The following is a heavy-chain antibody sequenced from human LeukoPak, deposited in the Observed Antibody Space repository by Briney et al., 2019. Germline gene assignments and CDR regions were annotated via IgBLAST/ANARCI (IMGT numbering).Heavy chain of an antibody. J-gene: IGHJ5*02. Sequence: SETLSLTCTVSGGSISSSSYYWGWIRQPPGKGLGWIGSIYYSGSTYYNPSLKSRVTISVDTSKNQFSLKLSSVTAADTAVYYCASQYDILTGPEFDPWGQGTLVTVSS. D-gene: IGHD3-9*01. V-gene: IGHV4-39*01. CDR1: GGSISSSSYY. CDR3: ASQYDILTGPEFDP. CDR2: IYYSGST.